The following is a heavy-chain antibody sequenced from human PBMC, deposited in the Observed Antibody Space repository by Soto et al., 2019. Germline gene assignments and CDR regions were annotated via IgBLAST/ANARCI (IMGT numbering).Heavy chain of an antibody. CDR1: GFTFSSYW. CDR3: ARVSREVVPAAIDY. Sequence: HPGGSLRLSCAASGFTFSSYWIHWVRQAPGKGLVWVSRINSDGSSTTYADSVKGRFTISRDNAKNTLYLQMTSLRAEDTAVYYCARVSREVVPAAIDYWGQGTLVTVSS. D-gene: IGHD2-2*01. J-gene: IGHJ4*02. CDR2: INSDGSST. V-gene: IGHV3-74*01.